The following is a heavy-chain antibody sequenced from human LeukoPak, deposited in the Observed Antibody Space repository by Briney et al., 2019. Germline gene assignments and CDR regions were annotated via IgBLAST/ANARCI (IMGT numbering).Heavy chain of an antibody. Sequence: GGSLRLSCAASGFTFSDYYMSWIRQAPGRGLEWVSYISSSGSTIYYADSVKGRFTISRDNAKKSLYLEMNSLRAEDTAVYYCARGGCSGARCYDSYYSYYGMDVWGQGTTVTVSS. J-gene: IGHJ6*02. CDR2: ISSSGSTI. CDR3: ARGGCSGARCYDSYYSYYGMDV. CDR1: GFTFSDYY. D-gene: IGHD2-2*01. V-gene: IGHV3-11*01.